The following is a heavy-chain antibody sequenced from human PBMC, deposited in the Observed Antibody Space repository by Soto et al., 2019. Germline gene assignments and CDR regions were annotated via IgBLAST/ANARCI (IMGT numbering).Heavy chain of an antibody. J-gene: IGHJ4*02. CDR2: INSDGSST. V-gene: IGHV3-74*03. CDR1: GFTFSNYW. Sequence: QPGGSLRLSCAASGFTFSNYWMHWVRQAPGKGLVWVSRINSDGSSTMYADSVKGRFTIFRDNAKNTLYLQMNSLRTEDTAVYYCARDPAPIGWYDYWGQGILVTVSS. D-gene: IGHD6-19*01. CDR3: ARDPAPIGWYDY.